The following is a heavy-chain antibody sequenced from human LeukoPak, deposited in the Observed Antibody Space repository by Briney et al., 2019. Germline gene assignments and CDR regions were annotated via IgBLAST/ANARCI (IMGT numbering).Heavy chain of an antibody. Sequence: PGGSLRLSCAASGFTFSSYTMNWVRQAPGKGLEWVSSISSSSTYIYYADSVKGRFTISRDNAKNSLYVQMNSLRAEDTAVYYCARGSASGWYSEYYFAYWGQGTLVTVSS. CDR3: ARGSASGWYSEYYFAY. CDR1: GFTFSSYT. D-gene: IGHD6-19*01. V-gene: IGHV3-21*01. CDR2: ISSSSTYI. J-gene: IGHJ4*02.